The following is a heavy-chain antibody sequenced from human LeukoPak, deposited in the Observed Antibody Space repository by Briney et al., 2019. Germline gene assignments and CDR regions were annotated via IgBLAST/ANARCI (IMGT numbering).Heavy chain of an antibody. CDR3: AKAGYSSGWTRYYGMDV. CDR2: IQSDGSNK. CDR1: GFTFSSYG. Sequence: LTGGSLRLSCAASGFTFSSYGMHWVRQAPGKGLEWVAFIQSDGSNKYHADSVKGRFTISRDNSKNTLYLQTNSLRAEDTAVYYCAKAGYSSGWTRYYGMDVWGQGTTVAVSS. V-gene: IGHV3-30*02. J-gene: IGHJ6*02. D-gene: IGHD6-19*01.